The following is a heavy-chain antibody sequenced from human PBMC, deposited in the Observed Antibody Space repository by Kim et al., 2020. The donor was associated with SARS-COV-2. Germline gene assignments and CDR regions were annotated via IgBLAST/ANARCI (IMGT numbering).Heavy chain of an antibody. V-gene: IGHV3-30*01. Sequence: KYSAESGKGRLTISRDNSKNTLYLQMNSLRAEDTAVYYCASSTIVATPFDYWGQGTLVTVSS. CDR2: K. D-gene: IGHD5-12*01. J-gene: IGHJ4*02. CDR3: ASSTIVATPFDY.